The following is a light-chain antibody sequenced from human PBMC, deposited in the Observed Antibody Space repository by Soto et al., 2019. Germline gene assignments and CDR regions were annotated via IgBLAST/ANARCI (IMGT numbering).Light chain of an antibody. J-gene: IGLJ1*01. CDR2: NVS. Sequence: QSALTQPASVSGSPGQSITISCTGTSSDVGGYNSVSWYQQHPGKAPKLMIYNVSNRPSGVSNRFSGSKSGNTASLTISGLQAEDEAYYYCSSYTSSSTYVFGTGTKVTVL. V-gene: IGLV2-14*01. CDR3: SSYTSSSTYV. CDR1: SSDVGGYNS.